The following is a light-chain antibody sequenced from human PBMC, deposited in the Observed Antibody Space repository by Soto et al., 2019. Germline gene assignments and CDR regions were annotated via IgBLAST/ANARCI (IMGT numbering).Light chain of an antibody. V-gene: IGKV3-15*01. CDR1: QSVSSSY. J-gene: IGKJ1*01. Sequence: EIVLTQSPVTLSLSPGERATLSWSAIQSVSSSYLAWYQQKPGQAPRLLIYDAFTRATGIPARFSGSGSGTEFTLTISSLQSEDSAVYYCQQYKNWPPWTFGQGTKVDI. CDR3: QQYKNWPPWT. CDR2: DAF.